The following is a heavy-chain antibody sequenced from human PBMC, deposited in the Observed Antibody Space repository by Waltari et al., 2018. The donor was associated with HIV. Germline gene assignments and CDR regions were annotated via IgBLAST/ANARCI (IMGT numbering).Heavy chain of an antibody. D-gene: IGHD6-6*01. Sequence: QVTLRESGPALVKPTQTLTLTCTFSGFSLSTSGMCVSWIRQPPGKALEWLARIDWDDDKYYSTSLKTRLTISKDTSKNQVVLTMTNMDPVDTATYYCARIPRGSSSSELDYWGQGTLVTVSS. J-gene: IGHJ4*02. CDR1: GFSLSTSGMC. CDR2: IDWDDDK. V-gene: IGHV2-70*15. CDR3: ARIPRGSSSSELDY.